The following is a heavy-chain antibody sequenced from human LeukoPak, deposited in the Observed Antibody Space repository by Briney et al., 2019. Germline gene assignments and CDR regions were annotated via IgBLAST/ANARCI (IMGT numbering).Heavy chain of an antibody. Sequence: GGSLRLSCAASGFTFSDYYMSWIRQAPGKGLEWVSYISSSGSTIYYADSVKGRFTISRDNAKNSLYLQMNSLRAEDTALYYCAREHCSIASRYGATYDWGQGTLVTVSS. J-gene: IGHJ4*02. V-gene: IGHV3-11*04. CDR3: AREHCSIASRYGATYD. CDR2: ISSSGSTI. CDR1: GFTFSDYY. D-gene: IGHD2-2*01.